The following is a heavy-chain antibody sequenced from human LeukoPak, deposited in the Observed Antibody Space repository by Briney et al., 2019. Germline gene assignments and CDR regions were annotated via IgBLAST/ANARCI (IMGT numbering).Heavy chain of an antibody. CDR1: GGSISSGGYY. V-gene: IGHV4-30-2*01. Sequence: SETLSLTCTVSGGSISSGGYYWSWIRQPPGKGLEWIGYIYHSGSTYYNPSLKSRVTISVDTSKSQFSLELSSVTAADTAVYYCARGEYSSSPRTGIYYMDVWGKGTTVTVSS. CDR2: IYHSGST. D-gene: IGHD6-6*01. J-gene: IGHJ6*03. CDR3: ARGEYSSSPRTGIYYMDV.